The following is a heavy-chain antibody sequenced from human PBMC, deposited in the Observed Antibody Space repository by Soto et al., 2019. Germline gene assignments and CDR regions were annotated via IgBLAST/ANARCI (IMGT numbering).Heavy chain of an antibody. V-gene: IGHV1-18*01. D-gene: IGHD5-18*01. J-gene: IGHJ4*02. Sequence: QVQLVQSGAEVKKPGASVKVSCKASGYTFTSYAISWVRQAHGQGLEWMGWISAYNGNTKYAQKLQGRVTLTTDTSTSTAYMELRSLRSDDAAVYYCARDTATALPDAWGQGTLVTVSS. CDR3: ARDTATALPDA. CDR1: GYTFTSYA. CDR2: ISAYNGNT.